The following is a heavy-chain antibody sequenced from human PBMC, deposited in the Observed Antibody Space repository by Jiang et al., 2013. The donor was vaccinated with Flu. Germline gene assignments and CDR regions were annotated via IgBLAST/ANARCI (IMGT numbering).Heavy chain of an antibody. CDR2: IHWDDGK. CDR3: AHRRWREGSVLFDH. CDR1: GISVSTSGVA. J-gene: IGHJ4*02. Sequence: KPTQTLTLTCTLSGISVSTSGVAVGWVRQPPGKALEWLAFIHWDDGKRYSPSLKNRLSITKDTSKNEVVLTISNVGPVDTATYYCAHRRWREGSVLFDHWGQGTLVTVSS. D-gene: IGHD2-15*01. V-gene: IGHV2-5*02.